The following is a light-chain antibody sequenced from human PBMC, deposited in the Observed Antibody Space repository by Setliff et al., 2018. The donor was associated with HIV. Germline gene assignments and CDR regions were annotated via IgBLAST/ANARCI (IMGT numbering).Light chain of an antibody. J-gene: IGLJ2*01. CDR2: EVS. V-gene: IGLV2-23*02. CDR3: CSYAGDNTFV. CDR1: NSDVGSYNL. Sequence: QSALTQPASVSGSPGQSITISCTGTNSDVGSYNLVSWYQQHPGKAPKLIIYEVSKRPSGVSNRFSGSKSGDTASLAISGLQAEDEADYHCCSYAGDNTFVFGGGTK.